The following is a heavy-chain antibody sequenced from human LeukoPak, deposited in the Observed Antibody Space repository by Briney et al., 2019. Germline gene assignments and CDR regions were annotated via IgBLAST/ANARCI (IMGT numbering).Heavy chain of an antibody. V-gene: IGHV1-69*13. CDR1: GGTFSSYA. CDR3: ARRHVKEDYYYGMDV. D-gene: IGHD3-16*01. CDR2: IIPIFGTA. J-gene: IGHJ6*02. Sequence: SVKVSCKASGGTFSSYAISWVRQAPGQGLEWMGGIIPIFGTANYAQKFQGRVTITADESTSTAYMEPSSLRSEDTAVYYCARRHVKEDYYYGMDVWGQGTTVTVSS.